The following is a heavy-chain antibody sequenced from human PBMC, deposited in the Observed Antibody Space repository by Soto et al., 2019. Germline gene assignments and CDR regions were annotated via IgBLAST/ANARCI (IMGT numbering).Heavy chain of an antibody. D-gene: IGHD6-19*01. Sequence: EVQLVESGGGLVQPGGSLRLSCSASGFTFSSYAMHWVRQAPGKGLEYVSAISSNGGSTYYADSVKGRFTISRDNSKNTLYLQMSSLRAEDTAVYYCVKDPAYSSGIVGDWGQGTLVTVSS. CDR2: ISSNGGST. J-gene: IGHJ4*02. V-gene: IGHV3-64D*08. CDR3: VKDPAYSSGIVGD. CDR1: GFTFSSYA.